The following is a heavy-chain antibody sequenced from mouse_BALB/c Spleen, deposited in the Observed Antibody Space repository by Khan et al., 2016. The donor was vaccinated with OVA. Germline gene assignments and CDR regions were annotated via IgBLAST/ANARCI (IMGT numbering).Heavy chain of an antibody. Sequence: EVELVESGGGLVQPGGSRKLSCTASGFTFRSFGMHWVRQAPGKGLEWVAYIGSDSSTIYYADTVKGRFTISRDNPKNTLLLQLTSLRSEDTAMCDWASPRYWSCFASWGQGTLVTVSA. D-gene: IGHD2-12*01. CDR2: IGSDSSTI. CDR3: ASPRYWSCFAS. V-gene: IGHV5-17*02. CDR1: GFTFRSFG. J-gene: IGHJ3*01.